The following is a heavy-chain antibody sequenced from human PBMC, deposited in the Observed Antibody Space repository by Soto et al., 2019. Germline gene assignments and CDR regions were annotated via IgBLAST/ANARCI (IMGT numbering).Heavy chain of an antibody. CDR3: AREYYGLLTGYYTDY. D-gene: IGHD3-9*01. Sequence: EVQLVESGGDLVQRGGSLRLSCAASGFPFSSYWMHWVRHTPGKGLDWVARISGAGVTTYYADSVTGRFTVSRDNAKNTLALQISALRAEDTAVYYCAREYYGLLTGYYTDYWGQGTLVSVSS. J-gene: IGHJ4*02. CDR1: GFPFSSYW. V-gene: IGHV3-74*01. CDR2: ISGAGVTT.